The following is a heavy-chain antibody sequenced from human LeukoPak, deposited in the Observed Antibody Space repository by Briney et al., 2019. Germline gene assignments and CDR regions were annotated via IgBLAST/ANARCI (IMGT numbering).Heavy chain of an antibody. CDR3: ARHREVLRAYDT. Sequence: PGASLRLSCAASGLSFSSYSMNWVRQAPGKGLEWVSYISGSGSTIYYADSVKGRFTISRDNAKNLLYLQMNSLRAEDTAVYYCARHREVLRAYDTWGRGTMVTVSS. D-gene: IGHD2-15*01. CDR2: ISGSGSTI. J-gene: IGHJ3*02. CDR1: GLSFSSYS. V-gene: IGHV3-48*04.